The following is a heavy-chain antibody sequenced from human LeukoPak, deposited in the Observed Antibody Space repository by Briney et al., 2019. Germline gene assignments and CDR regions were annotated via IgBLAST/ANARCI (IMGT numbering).Heavy chain of an antibody. V-gene: IGHV3-48*01. CDR2: ISDNGRTK. CDR3: ARGYCSGGSCYSDY. Sequence: GGSLRLSCVGSGFSFSTSSMNWVRQAPGKGLEWVAYISDNGRTKYYADSVKGRFTISRDNAKNSLYLQMNSLRAEDTAVYYCARGYCSGGSCYSDYWGQGTLVTVSS. J-gene: IGHJ4*02. CDR1: GFSFSTSS. D-gene: IGHD2-15*01.